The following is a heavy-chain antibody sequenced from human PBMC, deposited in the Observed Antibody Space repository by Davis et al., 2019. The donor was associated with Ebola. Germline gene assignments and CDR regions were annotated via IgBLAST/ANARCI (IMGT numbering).Heavy chain of an antibody. CDR1: GYTFTSYG. CDR2: INPHNGNT. J-gene: IGHJ4*02. D-gene: IGHD5-18*01. V-gene: IGHV1-18*04. CDR3: ARELWIQPPDY. Sequence: ASVKVSCKASGYTFTSYGITWVRQAPGQGLEWMGWINPHNGNTNYAQNVQGRVTMTTDTSTSTAYMELRSLRSDDTAVYYCARELWIQPPDYWGQGTLVTVSS.